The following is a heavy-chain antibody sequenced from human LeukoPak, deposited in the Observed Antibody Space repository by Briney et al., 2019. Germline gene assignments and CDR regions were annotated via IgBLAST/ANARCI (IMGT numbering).Heavy chain of an antibody. Sequence: GGSLRLSCAASGFTFSTYTLHWVRQAPGKGLQWVAVISYDGSNKYYADSVKGRFTISRDNSKSTLYLQMNSLRAEDTAVYFCAKGGPQFFDYWGQGSLVTVSS. CDR3: AKGGPQFFDY. CDR1: GFTFSTYT. V-gene: IGHV3-30-3*01. J-gene: IGHJ4*02. CDR2: ISYDGSNK. D-gene: IGHD5-24*01.